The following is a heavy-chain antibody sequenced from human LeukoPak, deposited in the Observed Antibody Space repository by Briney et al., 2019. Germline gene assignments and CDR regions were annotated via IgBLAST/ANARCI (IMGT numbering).Heavy chain of an antibody. Sequence: SVKVPCKASGGTFSSYAISWVRQAPGQGLEWMGRIIPILGIANYAQKFQGRVTITADKSTSTAYMELSSLRSEDTAVYYCARAIYSSSWSYYYYGMDVWGQGTTVTVSS. CDR2: IIPILGIA. V-gene: IGHV1-69*04. D-gene: IGHD6-13*01. CDR3: ARAIYSSSWSYYYYGMDV. CDR1: GGTFSSYA. J-gene: IGHJ6*02.